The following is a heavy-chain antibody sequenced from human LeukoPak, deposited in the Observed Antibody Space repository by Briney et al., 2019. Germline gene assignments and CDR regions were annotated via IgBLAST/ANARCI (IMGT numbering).Heavy chain of an antibody. CDR1: GYTFTSYY. D-gene: IGHD1-1*01. CDR2: MNPNSGNT. Sequence: EASVKVSCKASGYTFTSYYINWVRQATGQGPEGMGWMNPNSGNTDYAQRFQGRVTMTRNTSISTAYMELSSLRSEDTAVYYCARAANWHDDDWFDPWGQGTLVTVSS. CDR3: ARAANWHDDDWFDP. V-gene: IGHV1-8*01. J-gene: IGHJ5*02.